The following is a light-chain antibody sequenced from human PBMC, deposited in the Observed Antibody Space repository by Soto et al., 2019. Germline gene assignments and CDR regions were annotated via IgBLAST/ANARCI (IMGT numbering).Light chain of an antibody. CDR1: SSDVGGYNY. CDR2: DVS. Sequence: QSALTQPRSVSGSPGQSVTISCTGTSSDVGGYNYVSWYQQHPGKAPKLMIYDVSKWPSGVPDRFSGSKSGNTASLTISGLQDEDEADYYCCSYAGNSLWVFGGGTQLTVL. CDR3: CSYAGNSLWV. J-gene: IGLJ3*02. V-gene: IGLV2-11*01.